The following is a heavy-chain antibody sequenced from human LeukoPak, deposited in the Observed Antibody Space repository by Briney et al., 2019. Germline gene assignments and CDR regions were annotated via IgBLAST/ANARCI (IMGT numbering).Heavy chain of an antibody. CDR2: IYTSGST. D-gene: IGHD3-22*01. J-gene: IGHJ3*02. CDR3: ARDAGRYYDSSGYRDAFDI. V-gene: IGHV4-4*07. Sequence: SETLSLTCTVSGGSISSYYWSWLRQPAGKGLEWIGRIYTSGSTNYNPSLESRVTMSVDTSENRFSLKLSSVTAADTAVYYCARDAGRYYDSSGYRDAFDIWGQGTMVTVSS. CDR1: GGSISSYY.